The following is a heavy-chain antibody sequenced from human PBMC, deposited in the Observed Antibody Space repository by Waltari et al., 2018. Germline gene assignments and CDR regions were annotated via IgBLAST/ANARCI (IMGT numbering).Heavy chain of an antibody. CDR2: IDSDGTSE. Sequence: EVRLVESGGGLVQPGESLRLSCAASGFTFSRFWMHWVRQAPGKGLVWVARIDSDGTSERYADSVKGRFTIARDNAKNSLYLQMNSLRAEDTAVYYCARERYYYDSSGFDYWGQGTLVTVSS. D-gene: IGHD3-22*01. CDR3: ARERYYYDSSGFDY. CDR1: GFTFSRFW. J-gene: IGHJ4*02. V-gene: IGHV3-74*01.